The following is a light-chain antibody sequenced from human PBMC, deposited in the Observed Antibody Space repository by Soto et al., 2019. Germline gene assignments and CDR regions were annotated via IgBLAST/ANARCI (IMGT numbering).Light chain of an antibody. CDR3: QKYNGDQWA. Sequence: DIQMTQSPSSLSASVGDRVTIACRASQGINNYLVWYQQKPGKVPKLLIYAASTLQSGVPSRFSGSGFGTDFILTISSLQPDDFATYYCQKYNGDQWAFGQGTRVEVQ. J-gene: IGKJ1*01. V-gene: IGKV1-27*01. CDR2: AAS. CDR1: QGINNY.